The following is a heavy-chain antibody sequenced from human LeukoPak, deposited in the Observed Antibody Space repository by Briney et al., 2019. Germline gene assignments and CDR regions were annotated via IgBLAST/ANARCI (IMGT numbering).Heavy chain of an antibody. Sequence: GGSLRLSCAAPGFTFSSYAMSWVRQAPGKGLEWVSAISGSGGSTYYADSVKGRFTISRDNSKNTLYLQMNSLRAEDTAVYYCARGGGGYYNWFDPCGQGTLVTVSS. CDR1: GFTFSSYA. CDR3: ARGGGGYYNWFDP. D-gene: IGHD5-12*01. J-gene: IGHJ5*02. CDR2: ISGSGGST. V-gene: IGHV3-23*01.